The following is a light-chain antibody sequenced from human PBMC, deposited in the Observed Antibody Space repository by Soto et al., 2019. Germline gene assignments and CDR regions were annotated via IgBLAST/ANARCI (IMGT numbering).Light chain of an antibody. CDR2: SDD. CDR3: ASWDNSLNVV. CDR1: TSNIGSNT. V-gene: IGLV1-44*01. J-gene: IGLJ2*01. Sequence: QSVLTQSPSASGTPGQRVVISCSGSTSNIGSNTVSWYQQFPGTAPKLLIYSDDQRPSWVPGRFSASKSGASASLAISGLQSEDGALYYCASWDNSLNVVFGGATKLTVL.